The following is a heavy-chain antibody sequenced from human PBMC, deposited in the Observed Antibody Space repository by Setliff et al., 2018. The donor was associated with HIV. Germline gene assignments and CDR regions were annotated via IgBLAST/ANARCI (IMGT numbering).Heavy chain of an antibody. J-gene: IGHJ5*02. Sequence: ASVKVSCKASGYTFTGYYMHWVRQAPGQGLEWMGRINPNSGGTNYAQKFQGRVTMTRDTSISTAYMELSRLRSDDTAVYYCERGYGSGSYYNWFDPWGQGTLVTVSS. CDR1: GYTFTGYY. CDR2: INPNSGGT. D-gene: IGHD3-10*01. CDR3: ERGYGSGSYYNWFDP. V-gene: IGHV1-2*06.